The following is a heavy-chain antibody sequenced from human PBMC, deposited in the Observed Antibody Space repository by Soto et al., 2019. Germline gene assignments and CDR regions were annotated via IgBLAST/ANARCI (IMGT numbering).Heavy chain of an antibody. CDR3: VRERGHFDAFDI. J-gene: IGHJ3*02. Sequence: VGSLRLSCASSVFSFSTYGMHCVRQSPGKWLEWVAVVWSNGINNYYADSVRGRFTISRDNSKSSLFLQMNRLKAEDTAVYCCVRERGHFDAFDILGQGTMVTVSS. CDR2: VWSNGINN. CDR1: VFSFSTYG. V-gene: IGHV3-33*01.